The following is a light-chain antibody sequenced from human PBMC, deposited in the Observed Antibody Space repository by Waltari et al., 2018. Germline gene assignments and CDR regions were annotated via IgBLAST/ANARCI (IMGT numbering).Light chain of an antibody. CDR1: QTVRTTY. Sequence: SPGERATLSCRASQTVRTTYLAWYQQKPGQAPTLLIYCASSRATGIPDRFSGSGSGTDFSLTISSLEPDDFAVYYCQQYDISPLTFGGGTKVEIK. J-gene: IGKJ4*01. CDR2: CAS. V-gene: IGKV3-20*01. CDR3: QQYDISPLT.